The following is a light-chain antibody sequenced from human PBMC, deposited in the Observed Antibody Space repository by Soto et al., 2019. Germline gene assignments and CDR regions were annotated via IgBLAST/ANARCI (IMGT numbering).Light chain of an antibody. CDR1: SGHSSYI. V-gene: IGLV4-60*03. CDR3: ETWDSNTRV. CDR2: LEDSGNY. J-gene: IGLJ3*02. Sequence: QSVLTQSSSASASLGSSVKLTCTLSSGHSSYIIAWHQQQPGKAPRYLMRLEDSGNYNQGSGVPDRFSGSSSGADRYLTISNLQSEDEAEYYCETWDSNTRVFGGGTKLTVL.